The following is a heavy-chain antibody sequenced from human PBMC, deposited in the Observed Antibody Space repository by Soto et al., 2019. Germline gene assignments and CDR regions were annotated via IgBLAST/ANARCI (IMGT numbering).Heavy chain of an antibody. D-gene: IGHD2-15*01. V-gene: IGHV3-48*01. J-gene: IGHJ6*03. CDR3: AGGSANSDYYYYMDV. CDR1: GFTFSSYS. CDR2: ISSSSSTI. Sequence: GGSLRLSCAASGFTFSSYSMNWVRQAPGKGLEWVSYISSSSSTIYYADSVKGRFTISRDNAKNSLYLQMNSLRAEDTAVYYWAGGSANSDYYYYMDVWGKGTTVTVSS.